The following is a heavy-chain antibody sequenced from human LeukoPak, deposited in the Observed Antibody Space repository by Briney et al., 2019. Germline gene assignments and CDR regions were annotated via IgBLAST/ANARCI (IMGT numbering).Heavy chain of an antibody. Sequence: GGSLRLSCAASGFTFSSYGMSWVRQAPGKGLEWVSAISGSGGSTYYADSVKGRFSISRDNSKNTLYVRMNSLRVEDTAVYYCVKDESRYYASGSYDPGLYYFDYWGQGTLVTVSS. D-gene: IGHD3-10*01. V-gene: IGHV3-23*01. CDR1: GFTFSSYG. CDR3: VKDESRYYASGSYDPGLYYFDY. J-gene: IGHJ4*02. CDR2: ISGSGGST.